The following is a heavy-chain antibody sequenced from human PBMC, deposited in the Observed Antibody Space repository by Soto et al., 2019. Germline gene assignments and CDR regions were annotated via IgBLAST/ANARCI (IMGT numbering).Heavy chain of an antibody. CDR2: IYYSGST. Sequence: SETLSLTCTVSGGSISRYYWSWIRQPPGKGLEWIGYIYYSGSTNYNPSLKSRVTISVDTSKNQFSLKLSSVTAADTAVYYCARAARVKTFDYWGQGTLVTVSS. D-gene: IGHD2-21*01. CDR1: GGSISRYY. CDR3: ARAARVKTFDY. V-gene: IGHV4-59*08. J-gene: IGHJ4*02.